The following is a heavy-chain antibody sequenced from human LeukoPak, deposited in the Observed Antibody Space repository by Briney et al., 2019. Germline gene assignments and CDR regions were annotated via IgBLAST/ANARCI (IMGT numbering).Heavy chain of an antibody. J-gene: IGHJ4*02. Sequence: GGSLRLSCGASGFIFNTYSMNWVRQAPGKGLECVSYISSTSSIYYADSVKGRFTVSRDNAKQSLYLQMNSLRAEDTAVYYCARVPYSSGWLGYFDYWGQGTLVTVSS. CDR3: ARVPYSSGWLGYFDY. D-gene: IGHD6-19*01. CDR1: GFIFNTYS. V-gene: IGHV3-48*04. CDR2: ISSTSSI.